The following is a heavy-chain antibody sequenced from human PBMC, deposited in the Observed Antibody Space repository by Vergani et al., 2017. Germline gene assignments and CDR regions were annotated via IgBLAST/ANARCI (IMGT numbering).Heavy chain of an antibody. CDR1: GYSFTSYW. V-gene: IGHV5-51*01. D-gene: IGHD3-22*01. CDR2: IYPGDSDT. Sequence: EVQLVQSGAEVKKPGESLKISCKGSGYSFTSYWIGWVRQMPGKGLEWMGIIYPGDSDTRYSPSFQGQVTISADKSISTDYLQWSTLKASDTAMYYCARRSGYYYDSSGLTDFDYWGQGTLVTVSS. CDR3: ARRSGYYYDSSGLTDFDY. J-gene: IGHJ4*02.